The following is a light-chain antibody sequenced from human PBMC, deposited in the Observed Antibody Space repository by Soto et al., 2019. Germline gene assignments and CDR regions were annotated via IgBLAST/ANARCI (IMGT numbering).Light chain of an antibody. CDR1: QSIGYY. CDR3: QQHSHWPPWT. CDR2: GAS. J-gene: IGKJ1*01. Sequence: EIVLTQYTATLSLSPGERATLSCRASQSIGYYLAWYQQKPGQAPRLLIYGASTRATGIPARFSGSGSGTDFTLTISNLEPEDFAVYYCQQHSHWPPWTFGQGTKVDIK. V-gene: IGKV3-11*01.